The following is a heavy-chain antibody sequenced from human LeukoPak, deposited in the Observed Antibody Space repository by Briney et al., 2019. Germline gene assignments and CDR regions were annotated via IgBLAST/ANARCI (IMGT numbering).Heavy chain of an antibody. CDR2: INPNSGGT. D-gene: IGHD3-9*01. J-gene: IGHJ4*02. CDR3: ARDALYDILTGYYTSVAIATLDY. CDR1: GYTFTGYY. V-gene: IGHV1-2*02. Sequence: ASVKVSCKASGYTFTGYYMHWVRQAPGQGLEWMGWINPNSGGTNYAQKFQGRVTMTRDTSISTAYMELSRLRSDDTAVYYCARDALYDILTGYYTSVAIATLDYWGQGTLVTVSS.